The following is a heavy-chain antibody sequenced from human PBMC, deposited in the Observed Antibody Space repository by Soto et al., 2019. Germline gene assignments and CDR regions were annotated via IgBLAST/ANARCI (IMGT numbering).Heavy chain of an antibody. Sequence: EVQLVESGGGVVKPGGSLRLSCAASGFTFSSYNMNWVRQAPGKGLEWVSSLSSSSTYIYYADSVKGRFTISRDNAKNSLYLQMNSLRAEDTAVYYCAGGGINYGEYLSMDVWGKGTTVSVSS. CDR3: AGGGINYGEYLSMDV. V-gene: IGHV3-21*01. CDR1: GFTFSSYN. J-gene: IGHJ6*03. CDR2: LSSSSTYI. D-gene: IGHD4-17*01.